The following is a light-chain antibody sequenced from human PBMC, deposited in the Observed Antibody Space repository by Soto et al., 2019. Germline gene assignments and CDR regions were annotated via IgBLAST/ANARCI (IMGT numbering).Light chain of an antibody. CDR1: SSDVGSFQF. CDR3: CSYAGRSTWV. CDR2: EVT. J-gene: IGLJ3*02. Sequence: QSALTQPASVSGSPGQSITISCTGTSSDVGSFQFVSWYQQHPGKVPKVMIYEVTKRPSGVSNRFSGSKSGNTASLTISGLQAEDEADYYRCSYAGRSTWVFRGGTKLTVL. V-gene: IGLV2-23*02.